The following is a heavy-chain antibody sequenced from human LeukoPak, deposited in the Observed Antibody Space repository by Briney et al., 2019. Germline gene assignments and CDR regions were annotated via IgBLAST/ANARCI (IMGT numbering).Heavy chain of an antibody. J-gene: IGHJ4*02. V-gene: IGHV3-7*01. CDR3: ARDYGGSDFDY. D-gene: IGHD3-16*01. CDR2: INQDGSEK. Sequence: GGSLRLSCAVSGFSFSAYWMNWVRRAPGKGLEWVANINQDGSEKHYVDSVKGRFTISRDNAKNSLYLQINSLSAEDTAVYYCARDYGGSDFDYWGQGTLVTVSS. CDR1: GFSFSAYW.